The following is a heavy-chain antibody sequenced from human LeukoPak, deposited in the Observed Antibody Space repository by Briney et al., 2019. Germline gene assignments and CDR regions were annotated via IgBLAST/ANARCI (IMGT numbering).Heavy chain of an antibody. CDR3: ARVPLRRENYYDSSGYYSFDY. CDR2: INPNSGGT. V-gene: IGHV1-2*02. Sequence: GASVKVSCKASGYTFTGYYMHWVRQAPGQGLEWVGWINPNSGGTNYAQKFQGRVTMTRDTSISTAYMELSRLRSDDTAVYYCARVPLRRENYYDSSGYYSFDYWGQGTLVTVSS. J-gene: IGHJ4*02. D-gene: IGHD3-22*01. CDR1: GYTFTGYY.